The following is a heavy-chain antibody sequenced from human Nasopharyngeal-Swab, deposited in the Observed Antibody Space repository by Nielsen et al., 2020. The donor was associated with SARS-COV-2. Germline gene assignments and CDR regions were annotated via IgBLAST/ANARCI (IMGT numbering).Heavy chain of an antibody. CDR3: ARATTPIAVAGPRGWYFDL. Sequence: SETLSLTCTVSGGSISSGGYYWSWIRQHPGKGLEWIGYIYYSGSNYYNPSLKSRVTISVDTSKNQFSLKLSSVTAADTAVYYCARATTPIAVAGPRGWYFDLWGRGTLVTVSS. V-gene: IGHV4-31*03. CDR2: IYYSGSN. CDR1: GGSISSGGYY. D-gene: IGHD6-19*01. J-gene: IGHJ2*01.